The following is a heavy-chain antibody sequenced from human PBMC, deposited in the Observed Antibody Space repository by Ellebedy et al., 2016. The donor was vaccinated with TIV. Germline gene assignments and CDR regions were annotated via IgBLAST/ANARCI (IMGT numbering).Heavy chain of an antibody. CDR2: IYYSGST. D-gene: IGHD4-17*01. Sequence: SETLSLXCTVSGGSTSSYYWSWIRQPPGKGLEWIGNIYYSGSTNYNPSLKSRVTITVDTSRNQFSLKLSSLTAADAAVYYCARHDLYYGDYDFWGQGTLVTVSS. CDR1: GGSTSSYY. J-gene: IGHJ4*02. V-gene: IGHV4-59*08. CDR3: ARHDLYYGDYDF.